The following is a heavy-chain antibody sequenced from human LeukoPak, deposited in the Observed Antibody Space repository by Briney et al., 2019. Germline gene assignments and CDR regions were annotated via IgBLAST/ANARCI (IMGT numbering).Heavy chain of an antibody. J-gene: IGHJ4*02. Sequence: PGGSLRLSCAASGFTFSGYEMNWVRQAPGQGLEWVSYISSSGSTIDYADSVKGRFTISRDNAKNSLYLQMKSLRAEDTAVYYCARIGSGSNVDYWGQGTLVTVSS. CDR3: ARIGSGSNVDY. CDR1: GFTFSGYE. V-gene: IGHV3-48*03. D-gene: IGHD3-10*01. CDR2: ISSSGSTI.